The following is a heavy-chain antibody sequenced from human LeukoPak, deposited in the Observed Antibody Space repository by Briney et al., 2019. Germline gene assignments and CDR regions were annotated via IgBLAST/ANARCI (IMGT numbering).Heavy chain of an antibody. V-gene: IGHV3-48*02. Sequence: GGSLRLSCAASGFTFSNYEMNWVRQAPGKGLEWVSYISSSSSTIYYADSVKGRFTISRDNAKNSLYLQMNSLRDEDTAVYYSARVGWIQLWLRDDAFDIWGQGTMVTVSS. D-gene: IGHD5-18*01. J-gene: IGHJ3*02. CDR3: ARVGWIQLWLRDDAFDI. CDR1: GFTFSNYE. CDR2: ISSSSSTI.